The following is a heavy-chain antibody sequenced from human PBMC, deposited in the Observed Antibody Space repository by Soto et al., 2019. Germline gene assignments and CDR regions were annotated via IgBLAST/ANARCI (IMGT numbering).Heavy chain of an antibody. V-gene: IGHV5-10-1*01. CDR2: IDPSDSYT. CDR1: GYSFTIYW. J-gene: IGHJ4*02. Sequence: GESLKISCNGSGYSFTIYWIRWVRQMPGRGLEWMGRIDPSDSYTNYSPSFQGHVTISADKSISTAYLQWSGLKASDTAMYYCARLGYPKTDYWGQGTLVTVSS. CDR3: ARLGYPKTDY. D-gene: IGHD1-1*01.